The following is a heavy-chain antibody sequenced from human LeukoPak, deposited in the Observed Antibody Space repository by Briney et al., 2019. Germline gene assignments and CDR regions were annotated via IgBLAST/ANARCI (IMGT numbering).Heavy chain of an antibody. CDR3: ARDFCGSCYSSFFDY. Sequence: SVKVSCKASGGTFSSYAISWVRQAPGHGLELVGAITPIFGTPNYVEKFQGRVTITTDESTSTAYMELSSLRSEDTAVYYCARDFCGSCYSSFFDYWGQGTLVTVSS. D-gene: IGHD2-15*01. V-gene: IGHV1-69*05. CDR1: GGTFSSYA. J-gene: IGHJ4*02. CDR2: ITPIFGTP.